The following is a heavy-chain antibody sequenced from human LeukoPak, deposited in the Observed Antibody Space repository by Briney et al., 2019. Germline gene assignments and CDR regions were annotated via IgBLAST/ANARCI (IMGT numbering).Heavy chain of an antibody. J-gene: IGHJ4*02. Sequence: SETLSLTCTVSGGSISSGSISSYCWSWIRQPPGKGLEWIGYIYYSGSTNYNPSLKSRVTISVDTSKNQFSLKLSSVTAADTAVYYCATMSGTYYKFDYWGQGTLVTVSS. CDR3: ATMSGTYYKFDY. CDR2: IYYSGST. D-gene: IGHD1-26*01. V-gene: IGHV4-61*01. CDR1: GGSISSGSISSYC.